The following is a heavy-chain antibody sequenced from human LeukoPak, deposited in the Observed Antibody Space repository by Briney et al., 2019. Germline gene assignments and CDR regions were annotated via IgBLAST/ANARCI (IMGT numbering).Heavy chain of an antibody. Sequence: GGSLRLSCVGSGFTFGNYAMSWVRQAPGKGLQWVSQISANGGATWYTSSARDRFTISRDNSKNTVYLQMSSLTTDDTGTYYCVRDPRDTYGTNWFDPWGQGTFLRVSS. CDR2: ISANGGAT. D-gene: IGHD1-1*01. V-gene: IGHV3-23*01. J-gene: IGHJ5*02. CDR1: GFTFGNYA. CDR3: VRDPRDTYGTNWFDP.